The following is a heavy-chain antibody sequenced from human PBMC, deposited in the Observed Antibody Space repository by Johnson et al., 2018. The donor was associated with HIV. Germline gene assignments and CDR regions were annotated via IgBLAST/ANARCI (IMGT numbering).Heavy chain of an antibody. J-gene: IGHJ3*02. CDR3: VRARDYNFWSPATDI. CDR1: GFTVSSNY. D-gene: IGHD3-3*01. V-gene: IGHV3-53*01. Sequence: VQLVESGGGLIQPGGSLRLSCAASGFTVSSNYMSWVRQAPGKGLEWVSVIYSGGGTYYADSVKGRFTISRDNAKNSLYLQMNSLRAEDTAVYYCVRARDYNFWSPATDIWGQGTMVTVSS. CDR2: IYSGGGT.